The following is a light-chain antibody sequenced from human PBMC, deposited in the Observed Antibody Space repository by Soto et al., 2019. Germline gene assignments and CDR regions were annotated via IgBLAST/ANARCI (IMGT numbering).Light chain of an antibody. CDR2: DAS. CDR1: QDISNY. CDR3: QQYDNLPIT. Sequence: DIQMTQSPSSLSASVGDRVTITCQASQDISNYLNWYQQKPGKAPKLLIYDASNLETGVPSRFSGSGSGTDFTFTISSLQPEDIATYYCQQYDNLPITFGHGTRLA. J-gene: IGKJ5*01. V-gene: IGKV1-33*01.